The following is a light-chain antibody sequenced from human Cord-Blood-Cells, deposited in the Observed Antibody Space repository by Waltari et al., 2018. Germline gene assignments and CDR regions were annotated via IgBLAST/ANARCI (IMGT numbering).Light chain of an antibody. Sequence: DIQMTQSPSTLSESVGERVTITCRASQSISSWLACYQHKPGKAPKLLIYKASSLESVVPSRFSGSGSRTEFTLTISSLQPDDFATYYCQQYNSYSPYTFGQGTKLEIK. CDR2: KAS. J-gene: IGKJ2*01. CDR1: QSISSW. V-gene: IGKV1-5*03. CDR3: QQYNSYSPYT.